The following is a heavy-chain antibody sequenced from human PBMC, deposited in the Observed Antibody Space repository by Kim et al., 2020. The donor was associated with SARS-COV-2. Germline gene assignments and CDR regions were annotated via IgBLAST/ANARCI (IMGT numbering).Heavy chain of an antibody. V-gene: IGHV4-4*09. J-gene: IGHJ3*02. Sequence: NSNPSLKSRVTISVDTSKNQFSLKLSSVTAADTAVYYCASSQGVLDAFDIWGQGTMVTVSS. D-gene: IGHD2-8*02. CDR3: ASSQGVLDAFDI.